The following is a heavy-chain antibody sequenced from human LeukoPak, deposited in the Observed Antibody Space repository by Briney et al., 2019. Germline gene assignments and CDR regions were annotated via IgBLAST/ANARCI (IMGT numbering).Heavy chain of an antibody. J-gene: IGHJ4*02. CDR1: GYTFSSYG. D-gene: IGHD3-22*01. CDR3: ARGPRYDYDSSVYYFEF. Sequence: GASVKVSCKASGYTFSSYGISWVRQAPGQGVEWVGRLNPYNGNTKYVQKFYDRVSMTTDTSTSTAYMELRRLRSGDTAMYYCARGPRYDYDSSVYYFEFWGQGTLVTVSS. CDR2: LNPYNGNT. V-gene: IGHV1-18*01.